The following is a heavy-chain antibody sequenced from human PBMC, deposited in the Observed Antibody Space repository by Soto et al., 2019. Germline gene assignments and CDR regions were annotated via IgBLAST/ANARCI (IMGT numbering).Heavy chain of an antibody. Sequence: SVKVSCKASGGAFSSYAISWVRQAPGQGLEWMGGIIPIFGTANYAQKFQGRVTITADESTSTAYMELSSLRSEDTAVYYCARKGYSYDNWFDPWGQGTLVTVSS. D-gene: IGHD5-18*01. J-gene: IGHJ5*02. CDR2: IIPIFGTA. V-gene: IGHV1-69*13. CDR3: ARKGYSYDNWFDP. CDR1: GGAFSSYA.